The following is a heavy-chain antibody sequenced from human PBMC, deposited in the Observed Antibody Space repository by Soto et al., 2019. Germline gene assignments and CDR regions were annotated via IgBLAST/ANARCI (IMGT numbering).Heavy chain of an antibody. CDR3: ARGGYYDSSGSRNYHYYGMNV. J-gene: IGHJ6*02. D-gene: IGHD3-22*01. V-gene: IGHV1-18*01. Sequence: ASVKVSCKASGGTFSSYGISWVRQAPGQGLEWLGWISAYDDNTKYAQTLQGRVSMSTDTSTNTAYMELRSLRSDDTAMYYCARGGYYDSSGSRNYHYYGMNVWGQGTTVTVSS. CDR1: GGTFSSYG. CDR2: ISAYDDNT.